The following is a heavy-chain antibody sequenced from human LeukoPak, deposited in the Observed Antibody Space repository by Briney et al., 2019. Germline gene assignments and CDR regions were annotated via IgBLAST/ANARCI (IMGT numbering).Heavy chain of an antibody. CDR1: EFTFSSYM. CDR2: ISTSSSYI. V-gene: IGHV3-21*01. J-gene: IGHJ5*02. D-gene: IGHD6-19*01. Sequence: GGSLRLSCAASEFTFSSYMMNWVRQAPGKGLEWVSSISTSSSYIYYADSVKGRFTISRDNAKNSLFLQMNSLRAEDTAVYYCARDGSGWSNWFDPWGQGTLVTVSS. CDR3: ARDGSGWSNWFDP.